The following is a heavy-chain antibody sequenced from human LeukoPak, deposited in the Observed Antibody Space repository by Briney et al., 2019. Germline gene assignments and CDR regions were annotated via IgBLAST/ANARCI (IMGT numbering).Heavy chain of an antibody. Sequence: SETLSLTCTVSGGSISSSSYYWGWIRQPPGKGLEWIGSIYYSGSTYYNPSLKSRVTISVDTSKNQFSLKLSSVTAADTAVYYRASLGPLTIFGTLDVWGKGTTVTVSS. V-gene: IGHV4-39*01. CDR2: IYYSGST. J-gene: IGHJ6*04. CDR3: ASLGPLTIFGTLDV. D-gene: IGHD3-3*01. CDR1: GGSISSSSYY.